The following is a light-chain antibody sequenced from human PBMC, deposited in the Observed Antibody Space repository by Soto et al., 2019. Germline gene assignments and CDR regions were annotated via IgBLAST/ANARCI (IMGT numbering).Light chain of an antibody. CDR2: KAS. Sequence: DIQMTKCPFTLSRSVGYRVTIICRASQTISSGLAWYQQKPGKAPKLLIYKASTLQSGVPSRFSGSGSGTEFTLTISSLQPDDFATYYCQHYNNYSEAFGQGTKVDIK. CDR1: QTISSG. J-gene: IGKJ1*01. CDR3: QHYNNYSEA. V-gene: IGKV1-5*03.